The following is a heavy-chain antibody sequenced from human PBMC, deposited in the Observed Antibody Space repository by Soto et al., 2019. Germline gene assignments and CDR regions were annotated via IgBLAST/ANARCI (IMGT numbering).Heavy chain of an antibody. D-gene: IGHD1-26*01. CDR1: GFTFRSYA. CDR3: AKAKGGRPV. V-gene: IGHV3-23*01. CDR2: ISGSGGST. Sequence: EVQLLESGGGLVQPGGSLRLSCAASGFTFRSYAMSWVSQAPGKGLEWVSAISGSGGSTYDADSVKGRLTITRDNSKNTLYLQMNSLRAEDTAVYYCAKAKGGRPVWGQGTTVTVSS. J-gene: IGHJ6*02.